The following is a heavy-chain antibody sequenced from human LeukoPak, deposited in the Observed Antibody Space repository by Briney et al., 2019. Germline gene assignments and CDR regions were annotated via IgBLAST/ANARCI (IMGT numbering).Heavy chain of an antibody. CDR3: ARDADYGDYSLDY. D-gene: IGHD4-17*01. J-gene: IGHJ4*02. Sequence: ASVKVSCKASGYTFTGYYMHWVRQAPGQGLEWMGWINPNSGGTNYAQKFQGRVTMTRDTSISTAYMELSRLRSDDTAVYYCARDADYGDYSLDYWGQGTLVTVSS. V-gene: IGHV1-2*02. CDR1: GYTFTGYY. CDR2: INPNSGGT.